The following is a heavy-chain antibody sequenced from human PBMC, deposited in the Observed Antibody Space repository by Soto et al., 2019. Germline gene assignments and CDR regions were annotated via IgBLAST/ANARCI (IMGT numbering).Heavy chain of an antibody. Sequence: EVQLVESGGGLVQPGGSLRLSCAASGFTFTSYWMHWVRPAPGMGLMWVSRINSDGTTTTYADSVKGRFTISRDNAKNTLYLQMNSLRAEDTAVYYCARVATGSYNWFDPWGPGTLVTVSS. CDR3: ARVATGSYNWFDP. CDR2: INSDGTTT. D-gene: IGHD1-26*01. V-gene: IGHV3-74*01. J-gene: IGHJ5*02. CDR1: GFTFTSYW.